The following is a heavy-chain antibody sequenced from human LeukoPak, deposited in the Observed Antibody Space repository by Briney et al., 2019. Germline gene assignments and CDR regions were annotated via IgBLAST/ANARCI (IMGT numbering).Heavy chain of an antibody. D-gene: IGHD6-19*01. Sequence: GGSLKLSCAASGFTVSGSAMHWVRQASGKGLEWLGRVRSKGYNYATAYGGSVKDRFIISRDDSKSTAYLQMSSLKSEDTAVYYCATLGETSGWYPDHWGQGTLVTVSS. CDR2: VRSKGYNYAT. V-gene: IGHV3-73*01. CDR3: ATLGETSGWYPDH. J-gene: IGHJ4*02. CDR1: GFTVSGSA.